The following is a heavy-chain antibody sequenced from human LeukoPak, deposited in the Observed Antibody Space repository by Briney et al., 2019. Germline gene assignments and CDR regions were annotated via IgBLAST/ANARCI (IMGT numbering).Heavy chain of an antibody. CDR2: ISSSGSTI. Sequence: PGGSPRLSCAASGFTFSSYEIIWVRQAPGKGLEWISYISSSGSTIYSADSVKGRFTISRDNAKNSLYLQMNSLRTEDTAVYYCARANTAVAGRGLDYWGQGTLVTVSS. CDR3: ARANTAVAGRGLDY. V-gene: IGHV3-48*03. J-gene: IGHJ4*02. D-gene: IGHD6-19*01. CDR1: GFTFSSYE.